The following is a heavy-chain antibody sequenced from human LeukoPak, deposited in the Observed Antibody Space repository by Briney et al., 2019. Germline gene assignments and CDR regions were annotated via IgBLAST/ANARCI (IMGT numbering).Heavy chain of an antibody. V-gene: IGHV3-15*01. Sequence: GGSLRLSCAASGFTFSNAWMSCVRQAPGNGLEWVGRIKSKTDGGTTDYAAPVKGRFTISRDESKNTLYLQMNSLKTEDTAVYYCTTDSTVTTCFDYWGQGTLVTVSS. D-gene: IGHD4-11*01. CDR3: TTDSTVTTCFDY. J-gene: IGHJ4*02. CDR1: GFTFSNAW. CDR2: IKSKTDGGTT.